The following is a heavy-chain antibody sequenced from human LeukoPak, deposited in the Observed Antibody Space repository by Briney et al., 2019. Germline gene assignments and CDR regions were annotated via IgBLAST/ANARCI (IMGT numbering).Heavy chain of an antibody. V-gene: IGHV3-11*01. J-gene: IGHJ6*02. D-gene: IGHD2-2*01. Sequence: GGSLRLSCAASGFTFSDYYMSWIRQAPGKGLEWVSYISSSGSTIYYADSVKGRFTISRDNAKNSLYLQMNSLRAEDTAFYYCVKGAIAVYYYGMDVWGQGTTVTVSS. CDR1: GFTFSDYY. CDR3: VKGAIAVYYYGMDV. CDR2: ISSSGSTI.